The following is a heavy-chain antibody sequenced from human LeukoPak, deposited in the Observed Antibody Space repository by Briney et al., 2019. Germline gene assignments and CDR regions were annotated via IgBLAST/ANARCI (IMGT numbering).Heavy chain of an antibody. CDR1: GYSFSNYW. D-gene: IGHD3-10*01. J-gene: IGHJ6*02. Sequence: RGESLKISCKGSGYSFSNYWIGWVRQLPGKGLEWMGILYPDDSDTRYSPSFEGQVTISADKFISTAYLQWSSLKASDTAIYYCARHRRFGSGNDGLGVWGQGTTVTVSS. CDR3: ARHRRFGSGNDGLGV. V-gene: IGHV5-51*01. CDR2: LYPDDSDT.